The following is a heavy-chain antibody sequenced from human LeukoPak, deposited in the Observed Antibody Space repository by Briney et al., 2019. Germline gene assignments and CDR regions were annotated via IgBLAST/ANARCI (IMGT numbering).Heavy chain of an antibody. CDR3: AREYSSSSGYYGMDV. V-gene: IGHV3-7*01. CDR2: IKQDGSEK. J-gene: IGHJ6*02. D-gene: IGHD6-6*01. Sequence: GGSLRLSCAASGFTFSSYWMSWVRQAPGKGLEWVANIKQDGSEKYYVDSVKGRFTISRDNAKNSLYLQMNSLRSEDTAVYYCAREYSSSSGYYGMDVWGRGTTVTVSS. CDR1: GFTFSSYW.